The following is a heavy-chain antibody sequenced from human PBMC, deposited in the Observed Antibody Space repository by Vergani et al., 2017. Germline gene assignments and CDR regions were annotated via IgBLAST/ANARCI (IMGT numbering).Heavy chain of an antibody. CDR3: AKKGGSHYYDGVDV. D-gene: IGHD1-26*01. V-gene: IGHV3-30*02. CDR2: IRYDGSDP. CDR1: GYTFGHFD. Sequence: QAQLLQSGGGVVQPGGSLRLTCIGSGYTFGHFDMHWVRQAPGKGMAWVAFIRYDGSDPQYIDSVKGRVTISRDNSKDTLFLQMNSLRPEDTGTYFCAKKGGSHYYDGVDVLVQGTTST. J-gene: IGHJ6*02.